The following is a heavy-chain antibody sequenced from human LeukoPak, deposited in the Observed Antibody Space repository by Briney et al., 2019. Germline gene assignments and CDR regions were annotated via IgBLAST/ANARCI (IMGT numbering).Heavy chain of an antibody. CDR3: ARGGYCSSTGCYGTAYFDY. CDR1: GFTFSSYG. CDR2: IWYDGSNK. Sequence: GGSLRLSCAASGFTFSSYGMHWVRQAPGKGLEWVAVIWYDGSNKYYADSVKGRFTISRDNSKNTLYLQMNSLRAEDTAVYYCARGGYCSSTGCYGTAYFDYWGQGTLVTVSS. V-gene: IGHV3-33*01. D-gene: IGHD2-2*01. J-gene: IGHJ4*02.